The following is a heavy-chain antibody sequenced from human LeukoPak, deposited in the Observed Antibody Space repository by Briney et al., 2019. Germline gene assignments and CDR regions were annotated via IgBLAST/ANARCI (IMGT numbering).Heavy chain of an antibody. CDR1: GDSVSSNRAA. V-gene: IGHV6-1*01. D-gene: IGHD6-13*01. J-gene: IGHJ4*02. CDR2: TYYRSKWYS. CDR3: ARGSWSAADTNIDY. Sequence: SQTLSLTCAISGDSVSSNRAAWNWIRQSPSRGLEWLGRTYYRSKWYSDYVVSVKSRITINSDTSKNQFSLQLNSVTPEDTAVYYCARGSWSAADTNIDYWGQGTLVTVSS.